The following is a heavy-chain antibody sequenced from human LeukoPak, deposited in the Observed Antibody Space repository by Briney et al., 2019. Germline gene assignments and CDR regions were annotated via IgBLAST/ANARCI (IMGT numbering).Heavy chain of an antibody. V-gene: IGHV3-15*05. CDR3: TADPPGMSTSTGIDH. CDR2: IKSKTDGGTT. CDR1: GFTFSSYA. D-gene: IGHD2-2*01. J-gene: IGHJ4*02. Sequence: GWSLRLSCAASGFTFSSYAMSWVRQIPGKGLEWVDRIKSKTDGGTTDYAAPVKGIFTISRDDSKNMLYLQMNSLKVEDTAVYYCTADPPGMSTSTGIDHWGQGTLVTVSS.